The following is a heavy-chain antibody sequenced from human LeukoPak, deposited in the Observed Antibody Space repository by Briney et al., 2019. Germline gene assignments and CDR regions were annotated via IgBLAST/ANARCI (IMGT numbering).Heavy chain of an antibody. V-gene: IGHV4-59*01. CDR2: IYYSGST. Sequence: KSSETLSLTCTVSGGSISSYYWSWIRQPPGKALEWIGYIYYSGSTNYNPSLKSRVTISVDTSKNQFSLNLTSVTAADTAVYYCAREAVAGLDYWGQGTLVTVSS. J-gene: IGHJ4*02. D-gene: IGHD6-19*01. CDR1: GGSISSYY. CDR3: AREAVAGLDY.